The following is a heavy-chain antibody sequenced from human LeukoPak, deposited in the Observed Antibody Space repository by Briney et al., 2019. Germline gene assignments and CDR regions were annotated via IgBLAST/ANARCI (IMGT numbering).Heavy chain of an antibody. Sequence: GGSLRLSCAASGFTFSSYSMNWVRQAPGKGLEWVSSISSSSSYIYYADSVKGRFTISRDNAKNSLYLQMNSLRAEDTAVYYCARGRENYYDSSGSLDYWGQGTLVTVSS. J-gene: IGHJ4*02. V-gene: IGHV3-21*01. CDR3: ARGRENYYDSSGSLDY. CDR1: GFTFSSYS. D-gene: IGHD3-22*01. CDR2: ISSSSSYI.